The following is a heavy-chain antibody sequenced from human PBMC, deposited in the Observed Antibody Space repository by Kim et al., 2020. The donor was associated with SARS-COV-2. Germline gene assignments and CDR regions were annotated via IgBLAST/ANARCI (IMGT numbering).Heavy chain of an antibody. D-gene: IGHD2-2*02. CDR3: ARVPDCSSTSCYSDYFDY. CDR1: GFTFSSYE. V-gene: IGHV3-48*03. J-gene: IGHJ4*02. CDR2: ISSSGSTI. Sequence: GGSLRLSCAASGFTFSSYEMNWVRQAPGKGLEWVSYISSSGSTIYYADSVKGRFTISRDNAKNSLYLQMNSLRAEDTAVYYCARVPDCSSTSCYSDYFDYWGQGTLVTVSS.